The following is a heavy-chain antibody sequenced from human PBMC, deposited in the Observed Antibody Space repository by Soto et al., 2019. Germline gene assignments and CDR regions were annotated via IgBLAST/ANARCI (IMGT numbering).Heavy chain of an antibody. V-gene: IGHV4-39*01. D-gene: IGHD3-10*01. J-gene: IGHJ5*02. CDR2: IYYSGST. CDR3: ARQRITMVRGVMIWFDP. Sequence: QLQLQESGPGLVKPSETLSLTCTVSGGSISSSSYYWGWIRQPPGKGLEWIGSIYYSGSTYYNPSLKSRVTISVDTSKHQFSLKLSSVTAADTAVYYCARQRITMVRGVMIWFDPWGQGTLVTVSS. CDR1: GGSISSSSYY.